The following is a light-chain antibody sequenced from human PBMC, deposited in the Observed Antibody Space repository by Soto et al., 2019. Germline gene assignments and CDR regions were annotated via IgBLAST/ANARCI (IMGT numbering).Light chain of an antibody. CDR1: QSVLYSINNKSY. V-gene: IGKV4-1*01. Sequence: DIVMTQSPDSLAVSLGERATINCQSSQSVLYSINNKSYLAWYQQKPGQPPKLLIYWASTRESGVPDRFSGSGSGTDFTLTISSLQAEDVAVYYCQQYYSTPYTFGQGTKLEIK. CDR3: QQYYSTPYT. CDR2: WAS. J-gene: IGKJ2*01.